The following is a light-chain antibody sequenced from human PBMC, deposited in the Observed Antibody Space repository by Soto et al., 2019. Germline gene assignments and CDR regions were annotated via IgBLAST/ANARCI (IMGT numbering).Light chain of an antibody. J-gene: IGKJ1*01. Sequence: EIVMTQSPATLSVSPGERATLSRRASQSVSSNLAWYQQKPGQAPRLLIYGASTRATGIPATFSGSGSGTEFTLTISSLQSEDFAVYYCQQYYNWPRTFGQGTKVEIK. CDR2: GAS. CDR3: QQYYNWPRT. V-gene: IGKV3-15*01. CDR1: QSVSSN.